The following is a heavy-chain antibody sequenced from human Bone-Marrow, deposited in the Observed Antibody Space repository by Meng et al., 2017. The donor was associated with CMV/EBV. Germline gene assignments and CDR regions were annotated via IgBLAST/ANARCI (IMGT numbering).Heavy chain of an antibody. V-gene: IGHV3-48*03. Sequence: GESLKISCAASGFTFSSYEMNWVRQAPGKGLEWVSYISSSGSTIYYADSVKGRFTISRDNAKNSLYLQMNSLRAEDTAVYYCARDSGCITSCYSLGYYYYGMDVWGQGTTVTVSS. J-gene: IGHJ6*02. CDR2: ISSSGSTI. CDR3: ARDSGCITSCYSLGYYYYGMDV. D-gene: IGHD2-2*02. CDR1: GFTFSSYE.